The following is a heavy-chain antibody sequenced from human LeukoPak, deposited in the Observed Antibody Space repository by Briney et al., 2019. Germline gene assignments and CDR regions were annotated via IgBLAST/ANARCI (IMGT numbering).Heavy chain of an antibody. J-gene: IGHJ4*02. CDR2: INHSGST. V-gene: IGHV4-34*01. D-gene: IGHD4-23*01. CDR1: GGSFSGYY. CDR3: ARGRGGGNPGYYFDY. Sequence: SETPSLTCAVYGGSFSGYYWSWIRQPPGKGLEWIGEINHSGSTNYNPSLKSRVTISVDTSKNQFSLKLSSVTAADTAVYYCARGRGGGNPGYYFDYWGQGTLVTVSS.